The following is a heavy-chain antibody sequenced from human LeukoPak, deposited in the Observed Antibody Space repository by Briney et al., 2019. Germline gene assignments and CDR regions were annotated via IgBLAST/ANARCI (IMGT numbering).Heavy chain of an antibody. CDR2: SSGSGGST. J-gene: IGHJ3*02. CDR3: AKGFYYDRSQDAFDI. D-gene: IGHD3-22*01. CDR1: GFTFSSYA. V-gene: IGHV3-23*01. Sequence: GGSLRLSCAASGFTFSSYAMSWVRQAPGRGLEWVSASSGSGGSTYYADSVKGRFTISRDNSKNTLYLQMNSLRDEDTAVYYCAKGFYYDRSQDAFDIWGQGTMVTVSS.